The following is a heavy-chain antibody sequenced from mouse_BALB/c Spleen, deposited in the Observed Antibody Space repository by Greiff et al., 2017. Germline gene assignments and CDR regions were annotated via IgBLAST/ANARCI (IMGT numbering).Heavy chain of an antibody. CDR2: ISYSGST. V-gene: IGHV3-2*02. J-gene: IGHJ3*01. D-gene: IGHD1-1*01. CDR3: ARHYGSSCFAY. Sequence: EVKLEESGPGLVKPSQSLSLTCTVTGYSITSDYAWNWIRQFPGNKLEWMGYISYSGSTSYNPSLKSRISITRDTSKNQFFLQLNSVTTEDTATYYCARHYGSSCFAYWGQGTLVTVSA. CDR1: GYSITSDYA.